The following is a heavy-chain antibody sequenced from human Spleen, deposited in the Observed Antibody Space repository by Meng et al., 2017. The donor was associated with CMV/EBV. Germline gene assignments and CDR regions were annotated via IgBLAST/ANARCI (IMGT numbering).Heavy chain of an antibody. Sequence: GSLKISCAASGFSLSRHGMNWVRQAPGKGLEWVSSISTSSSYIYYADSVKGRFTTSRDNAKKSLFLEMNSLRAEDTAVYYCARSASNYVGANGGHIDNWGQGVLVTVSS. V-gene: IGHV3-21*01. CDR2: ISTSSSYI. CDR1: GFSLSRHG. J-gene: IGHJ4*02. D-gene: IGHD4-11*01. CDR3: ARSASNYVGANGGHIDN.